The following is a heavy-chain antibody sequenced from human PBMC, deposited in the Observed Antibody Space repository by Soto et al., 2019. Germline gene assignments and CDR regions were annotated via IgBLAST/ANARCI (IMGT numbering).Heavy chain of an antibody. V-gene: IGHV3-30-3*01. Sequence: GGSLILSCAASGFTFSSYAMHWVRHAPGKGLEWVAVISYDGSNKYYADSVKGRFTISRDNSKNTLYLQMNSLRAEDTAVYYCARTDYSGSYQYDYWGQGTLVTVSS. J-gene: IGHJ4*02. CDR1: GFTFSSYA. D-gene: IGHD1-26*01. CDR3: ARTDYSGSYQYDY. CDR2: ISYDGSNK.